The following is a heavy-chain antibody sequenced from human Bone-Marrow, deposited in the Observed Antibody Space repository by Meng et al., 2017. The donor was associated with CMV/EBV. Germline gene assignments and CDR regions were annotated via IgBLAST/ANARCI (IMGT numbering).Heavy chain of an antibody. CDR2: IIPIFGTA. CDR3: ALRCLEWPVDY. J-gene: IGHJ4*02. Sequence: SVKVSCKASGGTFSSYAISWVRQAPGQGLEWMGGIIPIFGTANCAQKFQGRVTITTDESTSTAYMELSSLRSEDTAVYYCALRCLEWPVDYWGKGTLVTSPQ. V-gene: IGHV1-69*05. CDR1: GGTFSSYA. D-gene: IGHD3-3*01.